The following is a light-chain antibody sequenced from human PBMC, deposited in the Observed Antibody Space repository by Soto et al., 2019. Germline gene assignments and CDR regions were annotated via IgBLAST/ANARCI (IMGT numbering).Light chain of an antibody. CDR3: ATWDDSLHGPV. Sequence: QSVLTQPPSASATPGQRVTMSCSGSNSNIGSNTVNWYQQLPGTAPKLLIYSNNQRPSGVPGRFSGSKSGTSASLAISGLQSDDEANYYCATWDDSLHGPVFGGGTQLTVL. CDR2: SNN. J-gene: IGLJ7*01. V-gene: IGLV1-44*01. CDR1: NSNIGSNT.